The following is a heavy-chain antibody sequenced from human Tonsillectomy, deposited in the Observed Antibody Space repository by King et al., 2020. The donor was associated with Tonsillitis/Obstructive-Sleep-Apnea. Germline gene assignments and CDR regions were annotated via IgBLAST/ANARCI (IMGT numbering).Heavy chain of an antibody. CDR3: AKPRGYSSSVVDY. D-gene: IGHD6-6*01. J-gene: IGHJ4*02. CDR1: GFTFSSSA. Sequence: VQLVESGGGLVQPGGSLRLSCAASGFTFSSSAISWVRQAPGKGLEWVSAISGSGASTYYADSVKGRFTISRDNSMNTLYLQMNSLRAEDAAVYYCAKPRGYSSSVVDYWGQGTLVTVSS. V-gene: IGHV3-23*04. CDR2: ISGSGAST.